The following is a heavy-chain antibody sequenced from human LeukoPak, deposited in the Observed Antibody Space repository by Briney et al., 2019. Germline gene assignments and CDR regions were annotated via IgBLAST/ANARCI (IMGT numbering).Heavy chain of an antibody. Sequence: GGSLRLSCAASEFTFSSYAMSWVRQAPGKGLEWVSGISAGGGTTYYADSVKGRFAISRDHSKNTLYLQMNSLRAEDTAVYYCARVAAPIAAANHDAFDIWGQGTMVTVSS. CDR2: ISAGGGTT. V-gene: IGHV3-23*01. D-gene: IGHD6-13*01. J-gene: IGHJ3*02. CDR1: EFTFSSYA. CDR3: ARVAAPIAAANHDAFDI.